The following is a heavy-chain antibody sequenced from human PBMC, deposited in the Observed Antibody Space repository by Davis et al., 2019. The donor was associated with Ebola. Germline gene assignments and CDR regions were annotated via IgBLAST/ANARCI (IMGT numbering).Heavy chain of an antibody. CDR1: GYTFTSYG. CDR2: MNPNSGNT. D-gene: IGHD4-17*01. J-gene: IGHJ4*02. Sequence: ASVKVSCKASGYTFTSYGISWVRQAPGQGLEWMGWMNPNSGNTGYAQKFQGRVTITRDTSASTAYMELSSLRSEDTAVYYCAREDYGDYDWGQGTLVTVSS. CDR3: AREDYGDYD. V-gene: IGHV1-8*03.